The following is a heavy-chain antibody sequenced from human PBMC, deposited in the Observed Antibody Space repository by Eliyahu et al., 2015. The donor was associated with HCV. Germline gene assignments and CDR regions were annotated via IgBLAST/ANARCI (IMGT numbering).Heavy chain of an antibody. V-gene: IGHV3-21*01. CDR3: ARDKTGEYQLLYVGGMDV. CDR1: GFTFSSYS. CDR2: ISSSSSYI. J-gene: IGHJ6*02. Sequence: EVQLVESGGGLVKPGGSLRLSCAASGFTFSSYSMNWVRQAPGKGLEWVSSISSSSSYIYYADSVKGRFTISRDNAKNSLYLQMNSLRAEDTAVYYCARDKTGEYQLLYVGGMDVWGQGTTVTVSS. D-gene: IGHD2-2*02.